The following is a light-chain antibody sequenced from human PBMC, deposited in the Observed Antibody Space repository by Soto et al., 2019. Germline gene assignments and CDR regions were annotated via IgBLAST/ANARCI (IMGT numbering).Light chain of an antibody. CDR3: CSYAGSYTHV. CDR1: SSDVGGYNY. CDR2: EVS. J-gene: IGLJ1*01. V-gene: IGLV2-8*01. Sequence: QSVLTQPPSASGSPGQSVTISCTGTSSDVGGYNYVSWYQQHPGKAPKLMIYEVSKRPSGVPDRFSGSKSGNTASLTVSGLQAEDEADYYCCSYAGSYTHVFGTGTKLTVL.